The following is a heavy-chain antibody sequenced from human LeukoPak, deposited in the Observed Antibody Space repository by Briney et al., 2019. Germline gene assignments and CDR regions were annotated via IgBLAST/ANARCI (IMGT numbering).Heavy chain of an antibody. J-gene: IGHJ1*01. V-gene: IGHV3-33*06. CDR1: GFTFSHYG. CDR3: AKDAQRGFDYSNSLQN. CDR2: IWSDGSDK. D-gene: IGHD4-11*01. Sequence: PGGSLRLSCAASGFTFSHYGMHWVRQTPGAGLEWVAVIWSDGSDKYYAKSLKGRFTISKDNSKNSLFLQMNSLRAEDTAVYYCAKDAQRGFDYSNSLQNWGQGILVTVSS.